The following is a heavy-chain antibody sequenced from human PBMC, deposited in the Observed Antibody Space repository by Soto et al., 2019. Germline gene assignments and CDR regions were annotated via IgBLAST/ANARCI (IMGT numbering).Heavy chain of an antibody. D-gene: IGHD6-6*01. CDR2: INSDGRST. V-gene: IGHV3-74*01. CDR3: ATNIAARPFDN. CDR1: GFTFSSYW. J-gene: IGHJ4*02. Sequence: GGSLRLSCAASGFTFSSYWMHWVRQAPGKGLEWVSRINSDGRSTSYADSVKGRFTISRDNAKNMLNLQKISLRDEDMAVYYCATNIAARPFDNWGQGTLVTVSS.